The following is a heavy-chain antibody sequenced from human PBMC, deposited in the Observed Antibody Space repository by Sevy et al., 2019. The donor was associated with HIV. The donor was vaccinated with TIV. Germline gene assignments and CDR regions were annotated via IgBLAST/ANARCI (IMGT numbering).Heavy chain of an antibody. Sequence: SETLSLTCTVSGGPISNPDYNWSWIRQSPGKGLEWLGYIYYSGNTYYSPSLRSPISISIVTSKNRFSLTLMSVTAAGTAVYFCARVTGPSGWLDPWGQGALVTVSS. D-gene: IGHD3-9*01. CDR1: GGPISNPDYN. J-gene: IGHJ5*02. V-gene: IGHV4-30-4*01. CDR3: ARVTGPSGWLDP. CDR2: IYYSGNT.